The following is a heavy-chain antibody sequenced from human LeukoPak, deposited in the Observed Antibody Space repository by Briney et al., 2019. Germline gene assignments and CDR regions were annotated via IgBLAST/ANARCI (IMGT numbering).Heavy chain of an antibody. CDR1: GFTFSSYS. D-gene: IGHD3-22*01. J-gene: IGHJ4*02. V-gene: IGHV3-21*01. CDR3: ARGDMYYYDSSGGDY. Sequence: GGSLRLSCAASGFTFSSYSMNWVRQAPGKGLEWVSSISTSSSYIYYADSVKGRFTISRDNARNSLYLEMNSLRAEDTAVYFCARGDMYYYDSSGGDYWGQGTLVTVSS. CDR2: ISTSSSYI.